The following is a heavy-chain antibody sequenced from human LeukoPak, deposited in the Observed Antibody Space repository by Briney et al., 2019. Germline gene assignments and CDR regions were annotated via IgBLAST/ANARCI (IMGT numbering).Heavy chain of an antibody. J-gene: IGHJ4*02. V-gene: IGHV3-64D*06. CDR1: GFTFSTHT. D-gene: IGHD2-2*01. Sequence: PGGSLRLSCSVSGFTFSTHTMYWVRQAPGKGLEYVSAIDSNGGSTYYADSVKGRFTISRDNSKNTLYLQMSGLRAEDTAVYYCAKVHQDIVVVPAAADYFDYWGQGTLVTVSS. CDR2: IDSNGGST. CDR3: AKVHQDIVVVPAAADYFDY.